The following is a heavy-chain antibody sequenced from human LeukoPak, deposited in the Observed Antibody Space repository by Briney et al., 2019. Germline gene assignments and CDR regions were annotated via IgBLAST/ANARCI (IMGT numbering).Heavy chain of an antibody. Sequence: GGSLRLSCAASGFTFSGYSMHWVRQAPGKGLNWVAFIRYDGNNKYYADSVKGRFTISRDNSKNTLYLQMNSLRAEDTAVYYCAKGSAVVVAALDYWGQGTLVTVSS. CDR3: AKGSAVVVAALDY. J-gene: IGHJ4*02. D-gene: IGHD2-15*01. CDR2: IRYDGNNK. V-gene: IGHV3-30*02. CDR1: GFTFSGYS.